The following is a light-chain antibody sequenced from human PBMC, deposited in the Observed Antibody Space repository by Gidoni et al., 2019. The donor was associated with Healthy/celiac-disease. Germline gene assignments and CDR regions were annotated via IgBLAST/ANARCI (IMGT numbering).Light chain of an antibody. CDR1: QSVSSSY. CDR3: QQYGSSPLYT. CDR2: GAS. V-gene: IGKV3-20*01. J-gene: IGKJ2*01. Sequence: EIVLTQSRGTLSLAPGERATLSGRASQSVSSSYLAWYQQKPGQAPRLLTYGASSRATGIPDRFSGSGSGTDFTLTISRLEPEDFALYYCQQYGSSPLYTFGQGTKLEIK.